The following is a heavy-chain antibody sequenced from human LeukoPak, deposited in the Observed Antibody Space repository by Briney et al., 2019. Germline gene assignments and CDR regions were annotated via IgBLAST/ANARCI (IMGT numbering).Heavy chain of an antibody. V-gene: IGHV6-1*01. J-gene: IGHJ5*02. Sequence: PSQTLSLTCAISGDSFSSNSVTWNWIRQSPSRGLEWLGRTYYRSTWYNDYAVSVRGRITVNPDTSKNQFSLHLNSVTPEDTAVYYCARRLTQYDCFDPWGQGILVTVSS. CDR3: ARRLTQYDCFDP. CDR1: GDSFSSNSVT. CDR2: TYYRSTWYN. D-gene: IGHD2-2*01.